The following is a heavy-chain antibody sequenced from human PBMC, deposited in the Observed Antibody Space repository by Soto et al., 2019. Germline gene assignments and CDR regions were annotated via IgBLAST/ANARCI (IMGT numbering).Heavy chain of an antibody. CDR3: AKGTGDGGMDV. CDR2: ISYDGTNK. V-gene: IGHV3-30*18. CDR1: GFTLSNNG. Sequence: QVQLVESGGGVVQPGRSLRLSCAASGFTLSNNGIHWVRQAPGKGLEWVAIISYDGTNKYYADSVKGRFTISRDNSKNTLYLQVNSLRAEDTAVYYCAKGTGDGGMDVWGQGTTVTVSS. D-gene: IGHD4-17*01. J-gene: IGHJ6*02.